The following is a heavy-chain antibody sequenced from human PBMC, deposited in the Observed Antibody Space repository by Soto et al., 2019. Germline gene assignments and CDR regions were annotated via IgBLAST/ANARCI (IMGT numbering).Heavy chain of an antibody. CDR3: ARLPEGPQWLHTVGLVDY. Sequence: QLQLQESGPGLVKPSETLSLTCTVSGGSISSSSYYWGWIRQPPGKGLEWIGSIYYSGSTYYNPSLKSRVTISVDTSKNQFSLKLSSVTAADTAVYYCARLPEGPQWLHTVGLVDYWGQGTLVTVSS. V-gene: IGHV4-39*01. CDR1: GGSISSSSYY. CDR2: IYYSGST. J-gene: IGHJ4*02. D-gene: IGHD3-22*01.